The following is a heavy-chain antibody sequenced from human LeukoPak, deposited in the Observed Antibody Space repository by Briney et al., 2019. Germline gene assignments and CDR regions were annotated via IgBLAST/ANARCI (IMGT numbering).Heavy chain of an antibody. D-gene: IGHD1-26*01. CDR3: AKGEVGATPGAFDY. J-gene: IGHJ4*02. CDR1: GFTFDDYA. Sequence: GGSLRLSCAASGFTFDDYAMHWVRQAPGKGLEWVSGISWNSGSIGYADSVKGRFTISRDNAKNSLYPQMNSLRAEDTALYYCAKGEVGATPGAFDYWGQGTLVTVSS. V-gene: IGHV3-9*01. CDR2: ISWNSGSI.